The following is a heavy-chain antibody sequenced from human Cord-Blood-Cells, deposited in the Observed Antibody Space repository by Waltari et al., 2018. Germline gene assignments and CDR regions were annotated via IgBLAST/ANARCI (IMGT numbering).Heavy chain of an antibody. V-gene: IGHV1-2*02. CDR3: ARLSNWDPPDY. J-gene: IGHJ4*02. CDR2: INPNSGGT. CDR1: GYTFTGYY. Sequence: QVQLVQSGAEVKKPGASVKVSCKASGYTFTGYYMHWVRQAPGQGLEWVWWINPNSGGTSYAQKFQGRVTMTRDTSISTAYMELSRLRSDDTAVYYCARLSNWDPPDYWGQGTLVTVSS. D-gene: IGHD7-27*01.